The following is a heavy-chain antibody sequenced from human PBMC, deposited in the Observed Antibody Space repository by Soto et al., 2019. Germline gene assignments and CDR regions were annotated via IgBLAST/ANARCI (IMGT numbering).Heavy chain of an antibody. V-gene: IGHV3-23*01. Sequence: EVQLLESGGGLVQPGGSLRLSCAASGFTFSSYAMSWVRQAPGKGLEWVSAISGSGGSTYYADSVKGRFTISRDNSKNTLYLQMNSLRGEDTAVYYCAKGVAYYDFVTDVWGKGTTVTVSS. CDR3: AKGVAYYDFVTDV. CDR1: GFTFSSYA. J-gene: IGHJ6*04. D-gene: IGHD3-3*01. CDR2: ISGSGGST.